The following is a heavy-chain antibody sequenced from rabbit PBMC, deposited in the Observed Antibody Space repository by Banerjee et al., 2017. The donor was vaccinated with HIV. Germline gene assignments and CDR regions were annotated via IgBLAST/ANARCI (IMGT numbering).Heavy chain of an antibody. CDR3: AIFFNSKGFNF. CDR2: IYSGSSGST. CDR1: GFSFSSSYW. V-gene: IGHV1S45*01. D-gene: IGHD4-1*01. J-gene: IGHJ3*01. Sequence: QQQLEESGGGLVKPEGSLTLTCTASGFSFSSSYWICWVRQAPGKGLEWIACIYSGSSGSTYYASWAKGRFTISKTSSTTVDLKMTSLTAADTATYFCAIFFNSKGFNFWGQGTLVTVS.